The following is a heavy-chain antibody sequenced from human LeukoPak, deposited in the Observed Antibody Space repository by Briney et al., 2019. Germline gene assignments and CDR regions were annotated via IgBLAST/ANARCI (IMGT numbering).Heavy chain of an antibody. V-gene: IGHV3-64D*09. CDR3: VKGGPSTRTFDY. CDR1: GFTFSSYP. D-gene: IGHD2-15*01. Sequence: PGGSLRLSCSASGFTFSSYPIHWVRQAPGKGLEYVSVISNNGGSTFYADSVKGRFTISRDNSKNTLFLQMSGLRAEDTAVYYCVKGGPSTRTFDYWGQGTLVTASS. CDR2: ISNNGGST. J-gene: IGHJ4*02.